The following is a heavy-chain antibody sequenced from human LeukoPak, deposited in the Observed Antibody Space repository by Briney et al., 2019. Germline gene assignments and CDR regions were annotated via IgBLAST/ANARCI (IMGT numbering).Heavy chain of an antibody. D-gene: IGHD2-8*02. V-gene: IGHV3-74*01. CDR1: GFTFSIYS. J-gene: IGHJ3*02. CDR2: INSDGSST. CDR3: ARAWSDDAFDI. Sequence: GGSLRLSCAASGFTFSIYSMNWVRQAPGKGLVWVSRINSDGSSTSYADSVKGRFTISRDNAKNSLYLQMNSLRAEDTAVYYCARAWSDDAFDIWGQGTMVTVSS.